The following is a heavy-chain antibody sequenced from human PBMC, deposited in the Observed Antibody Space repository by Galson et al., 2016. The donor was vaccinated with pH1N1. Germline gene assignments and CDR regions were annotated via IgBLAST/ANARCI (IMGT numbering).Heavy chain of an antibody. CDR3: VTRRPTTTPGVIDY. J-gene: IGHJ4*01. Sequence: SLRLSCAASGFTFRNHVMSWVRQAPGKGPEWVSVITASGDATFYGHSVKGRFTISRDNSRSTVSLQMNSLRADDTAVYYCVTRRPTTTPGVIDYWGHGTLVTVSS. D-gene: IGHD1-1*01. CDR2: ITASGDAT. CDR1: GFTFRNHV. V-gene: IGHV3-23*01.